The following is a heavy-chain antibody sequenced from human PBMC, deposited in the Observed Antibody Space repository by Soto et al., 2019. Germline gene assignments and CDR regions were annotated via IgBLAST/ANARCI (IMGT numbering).Heavy chain of an antibody. CDR3: ATKDLAGYSSCWGAFDI. CDR1: GYTFTSYG. J-gene: IGHJ3*02. D-gene: IGHD6-13*01. V-gene: IGHV1-18*01. CDR2: ISAYNGNT. Sequence: QVQLVQSGAEVKKPGASVKVSCKASGYTFTSYGISWVRQAPGQGLEWMGWISAYNGNTNYAQKLQGRVTLTADTSTSTAYMELRSLRSDDTTVYYCATKDLAGYSSCWGAFDIWGQGTMVTVSS.